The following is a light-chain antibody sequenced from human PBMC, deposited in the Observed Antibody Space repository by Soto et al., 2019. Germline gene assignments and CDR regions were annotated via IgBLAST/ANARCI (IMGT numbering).Light chain of an antibody. CDR1: GSDVGGYNY. Sequence: QSALTQPPSASGSPGQSVTISCTGTGSDVGGYNYVSWYQQHPGKAPKLVIFDVSRRPSGVPDRFSGSKSGNTASLTVSGLQAEDKADYYCGSFAASNNLLFGRGTKVTVL. V-gene: IGLV2-8*01. J-gene: IGLJ2*01. CDR3: GSFAASNNLL. CDR2: DVS.